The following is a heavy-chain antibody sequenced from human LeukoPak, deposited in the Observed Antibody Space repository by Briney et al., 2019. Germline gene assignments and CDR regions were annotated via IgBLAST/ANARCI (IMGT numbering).Heavy chain of an antibody. CDR1: GFTFSSAW. V-gene: IGHV3-74*03. Sequence: GGSLRLSCAASGFTFSSAWMHWVRQAPGTGLVWVSRITDDATTTYADSVRGRFTISRDNAKNILYLQMDSLRAEDTAVYYCVRDRVGPDYWGQGTLVTVSS. CDR2: ITDDATT. J-gene: IGHJ4*02. D-gene: IGHD1-26*01. CDR3: VRDRVGPDY.